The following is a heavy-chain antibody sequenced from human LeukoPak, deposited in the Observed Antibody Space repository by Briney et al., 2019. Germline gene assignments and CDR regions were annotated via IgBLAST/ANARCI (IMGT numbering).Heavy chain of an antibody. CDR3: AARMGNKWNTLDY. CDR2: ISGSGGSR. J-gene: IGHJ4*02. Sequence: GGSLRLSCAASGFTFSSYALSWVRQAPGKGLEWVSAISGSGGSRYYADSVKGRFTISRDNSKNTLYLQMNSLRAEDTAVYYCAARMGNKWNTLDYWGQGTLVTVSS. CDR1: GFTFSSYA. V-gene: IGHV3-23*01. D-gene: IGHD1-20*01.